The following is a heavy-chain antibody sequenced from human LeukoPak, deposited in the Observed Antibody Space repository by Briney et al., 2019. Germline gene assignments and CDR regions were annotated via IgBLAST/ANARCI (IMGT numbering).Heavy chain of an antibody. CDR1: GFTFSSYA. CDR2: ISGSGGST. V-gene: IGHV3-23*01. CDR3: AKPSGDESAAFDI. Sequence: GGSLRLSCAASGFTFSSYATSWVRQAPGKGLEWVSAISGSGGSTYYADSVKGRFTISRDNSKNTLYLQMNSLRAEDTAVYYCAKPSGDESAAFDIWGQGTMVTVSS. J-gene: IGHJ3*02. D-gene: IGHD4-17*01.